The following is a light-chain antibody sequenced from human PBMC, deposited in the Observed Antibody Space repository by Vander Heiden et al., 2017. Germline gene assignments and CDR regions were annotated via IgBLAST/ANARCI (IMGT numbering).Light chain of an antibody. Sequence: QSALTQPLSVSGSPGQSVTISCTGTNSDVGGYRYVSWYQERPGKAPELIISDVSKRASGVPDRFSAFKSGNTASLTISGLRAEDEADYYCCSYAGSHTLVFGGGTKLTVL. CDR2: DVS. V-gene: IGLV2-11*01. CDR3: CSYAGSHTLV. CDR1: NSDVGGYRY. J-gene: IGLJ2*01.